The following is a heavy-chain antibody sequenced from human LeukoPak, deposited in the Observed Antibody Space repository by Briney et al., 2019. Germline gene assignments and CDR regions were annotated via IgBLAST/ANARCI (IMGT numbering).Heavy chain of an antibody. CDR1: GDSVSSISVA. CDR3: ALARSEYLYGMDV. V-gene: IGHV6-1*01. D-gene: IGHD2-2*02. CDR2: TYYRSKWYN. Sequence: SQTLSLTCAISGDSVSSISVAWNWIRQSPSRGLEWLGRTYYRSKWYNEYAVYVKGRININTDPYKNQFFLKLNSVTPEDTAVYYCALARSEYLYGMDVWGQGATVTVSS. J-gene: IGHJ6*02.